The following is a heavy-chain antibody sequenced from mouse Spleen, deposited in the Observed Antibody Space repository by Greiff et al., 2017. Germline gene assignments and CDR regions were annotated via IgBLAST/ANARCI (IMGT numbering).Heavy chain of an antibody. D-gene: IGHD2-10*01. CDR2: IYPGSGNT. V-gene: IGHV1-66*01. CDR1: GYSFTSYY. CDR3: ARSGAYYGNYDYAMDY. Sequence: VKLQESGPELVKPGASVKISCKASGYSFTSYYIHWVKQRPGQGLEWIGWIYPGSGNTKYNEKFKGKATLTADTSSSTAYMQLSSLTSEDSAVYYCARSGAYYGNYDYAMDYWGQGTSVTVSS. J-gene: IGHJ4*01.